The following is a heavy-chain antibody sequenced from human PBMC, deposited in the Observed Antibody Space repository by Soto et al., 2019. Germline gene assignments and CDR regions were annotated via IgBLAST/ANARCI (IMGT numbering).Heavy chain of an antibody. Sequence: GASVKVSCKASGYTFTSYAMHWVRQAPGQRLEWMGWINAGNGNTKYSQKFQGRVTITRDTSASTAYMELSSLRSEDTAVYYCARNLDPTVTIDYWGQGTLVTVSS. CDR3: ARNLDPTVTIDY. J-gene: IGHJ4*02. V-gene: IGHV1-3*01. CDR2: INAGNGNT. CDR1: GYTFTSYA. D-gene: IGHD4-17*01.